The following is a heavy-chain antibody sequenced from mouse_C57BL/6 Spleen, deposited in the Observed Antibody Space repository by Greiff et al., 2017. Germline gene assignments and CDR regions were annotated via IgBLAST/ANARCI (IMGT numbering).Heavy chain of an antibody. V-gene: IGHV5-17*01. CDR2: ISSGSSTI. Sequence: EVKVVESGGGLVKPGGSLKLSCAASGFTFSDYGMHWVRQAPEKGLEWVAYISSGSSTIYYADTVKGRFTISRDNAKNTLFLQMTSLRSEDTAMYYCARGPDRATVVGFDDWGKGTTLTVSS. CDR3: ARGPDRATVVGFDD. J-gene: IGHJ2*01. D-gene: IGHD1-1*01. CDR1: GFTFSDYG.